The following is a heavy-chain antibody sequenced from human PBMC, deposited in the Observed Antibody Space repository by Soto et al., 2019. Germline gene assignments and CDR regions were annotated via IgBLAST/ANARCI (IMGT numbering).Heavy chain of an antibody. V-gene: IGHV3-48*02. J-gene: IGHJ6*02. CDR1: GFSLSDYA. CDR2: ISSDSRTI. Sequence: GGSLRLSCVASGFSLSDYAVNWVRQAPGKGLEWVSFISSDSRTIYYADSVEGRFTVSRDNARNSVSLQMDSLRDEDAAVYYCARIKLVEWFFINVVVYDKEVWGQGTPVTVSS. CDR3: ARIKLVEWFFINVVVYDKEV. D-gene: IGHD3-3*01.